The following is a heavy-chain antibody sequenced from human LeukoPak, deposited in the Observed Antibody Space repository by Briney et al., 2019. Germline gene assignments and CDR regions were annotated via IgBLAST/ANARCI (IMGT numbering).Heavy chain of an antibody. V-gene: IGHV4-59*01. CDR3: ARSHWDSFDY. D-gene: IGHD3-22*01. J-gene: IGHJ4*02. CDR2: IYYSGST. CDR1: GGSFSGYS. Sequence: PSETLSLTCAVYGGSFSGYSWSWIRQPPGKGLEWIGYIYYSGSTNYNPSLKSRITISVDTSKNQFSLKLSSVTAADTAVYYCARSHWDSFDYWGQGTLVTVSS.